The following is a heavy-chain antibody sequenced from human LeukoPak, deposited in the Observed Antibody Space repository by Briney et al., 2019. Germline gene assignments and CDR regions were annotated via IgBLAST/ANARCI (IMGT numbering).Heavy chain of an antibody. J-gene: IGHJ4*02. V-gene: IGHV4-59*01. Sequence: SETLSLTCTVSGGSSSRYSWSWIRQPPGKGLEWIAYIFYSGSTNYSPSLKSRVTISVDTSKDQFSLRLSSVTAADTAVYYCARAKDDYNPYYFDYWGQGTLVTVSS. CDR2: IFYSGST. CDR3: ARAKDDYNPYYFDY. CDR1: GGSSSRYS. D-gene: IGHD4-11*01.